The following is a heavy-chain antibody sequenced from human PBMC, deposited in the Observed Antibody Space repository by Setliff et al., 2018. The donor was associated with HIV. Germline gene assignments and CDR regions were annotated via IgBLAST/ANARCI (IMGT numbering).Heavy chain of an antibody. CDR1: GYTFTSYS. CDR2: INPSGGLT. D-gene: IGHD6-13*01. J-gene: IGHJ4*02. CDR3: VRRATAAEVFDY. V-gene: IGHV1-46*01. Sequence: ASVKVSCKASGYTFTSYSMHWVRQVPGIGLQWMGVINPSGGLTDYPQKFQGRLTITRDTSANTAYMELSNLRSEDTAVYYCVRRATAAEVFDYWGQGTLVTVSS.